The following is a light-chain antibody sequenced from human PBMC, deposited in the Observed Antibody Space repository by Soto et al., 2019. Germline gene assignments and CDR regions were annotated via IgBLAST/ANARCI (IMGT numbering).Light chain of an antibody. CDR1: SSDVGGYNY. CDR2: EVS. Sequence: QSALTQPASVSGSPGQSITISCTGTSSDVGGYNYVSWYQQHPGKGPKLMIYEVSNRPSGVSNRFSGSKSGNTASLTISGLQAEDEADYYCSSYTTSSTPVVFGGGTTVTVL. V-gene: IGLV2-14*01. J-gene: IGLJ2*01. CDR3: SSYTTSSTPVV.